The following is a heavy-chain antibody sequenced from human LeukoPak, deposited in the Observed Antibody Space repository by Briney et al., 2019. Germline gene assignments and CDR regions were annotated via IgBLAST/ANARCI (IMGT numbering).Heavy chain of an antibody. D-gene: IGHD3-3*01. CDR2: IIPIFGTA. V-gene: IGHV1-69*05. J-gene: IGHJ5*02. CDR3: ARGGITISPNWFDP. Sequence: SVKVSCKASGGTFSSYAISWVRQAPGQGLEWMGRIIPIFGTANYAQKFQGRVTITTDEPTSTAYMELSSLRSEDTAVYYCARGGITISPNWFDPWGQGTLVTVSS. CDR1: GGTFSSYA.